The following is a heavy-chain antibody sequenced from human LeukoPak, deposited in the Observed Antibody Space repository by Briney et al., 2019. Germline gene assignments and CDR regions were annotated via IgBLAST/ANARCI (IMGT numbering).Heavy chain of an antibody. Sequence: GGSLRLSCEASGFTFSSYAMHWVRQAPGKGLEWVAVIRYDESNKYYSDSVKGRFTISRDNSKNTLYLQMNSLRAEDTAVYYCARLPYDFVWGIFDYWGQGTLVTVSS. D-gene: IGHD3-16*01. J-gene: IGHJ4*02. V-gene: IGHV3-30*02. CDR3: ARLPYDFVWGIFDY. CDR2: IRYDESNK. CDR1: GFTFSSYA.